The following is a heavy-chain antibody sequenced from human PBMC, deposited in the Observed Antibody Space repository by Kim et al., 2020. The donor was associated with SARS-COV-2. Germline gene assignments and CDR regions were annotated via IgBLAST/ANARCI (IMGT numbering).Heavy chain of an antibody. V-gene: IGHV4-34*01. J-gene: IGHJ5*02. CDR1: GGSFSGYY. Sequence: SETLSLTCAVYGGSFSGYYWSWIRQPPGKGLEWIGDINHSGSTNYNPSLKSRVNISVDTSKNQFSLKLSSVTAADTAVYYCARRVGLTRRPTLTFDPWGPGTLVTVSS. CDR3: ARRVGLTRRPTLTFDP. CDR2: INHSGST. D-gene: IGHD1-26*01.